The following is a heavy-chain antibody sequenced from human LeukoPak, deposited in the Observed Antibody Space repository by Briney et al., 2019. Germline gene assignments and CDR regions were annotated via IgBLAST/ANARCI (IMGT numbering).Heavy chain of an antibody. Sequence: PSETLTLTCTVPGGSISSYDWSWIRQAPGKGLEWIGYIYYSGSTTYNPCLKGRVTISGDTSKNQFSLKLSSVTAADTAVYYCARGYGDYVRGNWFDPWGQGTLVTVSS. D-gene: IGHD4-17*01. J-gene: IGHJ5*02. CDR3: ARGYGDYVRGNWFDP. CDR1: GGSISSYD. V-gene: IGHV4-59*01. CDR2: IYYSGST.